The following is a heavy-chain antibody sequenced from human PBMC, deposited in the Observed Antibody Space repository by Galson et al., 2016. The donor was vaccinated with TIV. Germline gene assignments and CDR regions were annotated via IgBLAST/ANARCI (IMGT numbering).Heavy chain of an antibody. V-gene: IGHV1-46*01. CDR2: ISPSGSRT. Sequence: SCKASTYTSTNYYMHWVRQAPGQGLEWMGIISPSGSRTTFAPNFQGRLTMTRDTSTNTVYMDLSSLKSEDTAVYYCAGGGTDYGGSGYLDYWGQGTLVTVSS. CDR3: AGGGTDYGGSGYLDY. CDR1: TYTSTNYY. D-gene: IGHD4-23*01. J-gene: IGHJ4*02.